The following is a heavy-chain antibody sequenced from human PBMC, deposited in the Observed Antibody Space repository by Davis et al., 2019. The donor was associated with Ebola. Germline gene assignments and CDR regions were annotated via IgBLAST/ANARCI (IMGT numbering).Heavy chain of an antibody. CDR3: ARVYYDFWSGYYSGNWFDP. V-gene: IGHV4-39*01. D-gene: IGHD3-3*01. CDR1: GGSISSSSYY. CDR2: IYYSGST. Sequence: MPSETLSLTCTVSGGSISSSSYYWGWIRQPPGKGLEWIGSIYYSGSTYYNPSLKSRVTISVDTSKNQFSLKLSSVTAADTAVYYCARVYYDFWSGYYSGNWFDPWGQGTLVTVSS. J-gene: IGHJ5*02.